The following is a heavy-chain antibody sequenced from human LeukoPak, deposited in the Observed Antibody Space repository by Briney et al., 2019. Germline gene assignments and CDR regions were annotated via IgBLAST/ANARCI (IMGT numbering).Heavy chain of an antibody. J-gene: IGHJ6*03. D-gene: IGHD2/OR15-2a*01. V-gene: IGHV4-4*07. CDR1: GDSINPYY. Sequence: SETLSLTCTVSGDSINPYYWNWIRQSAGKGLEWIGHIYKSGTTNFNPSLTSRVTMSLDTSRNQFSLKLRSVTAADTAVYFCARSFLDYMDVWGKGTTVTVSS. CDR3: ARSFLDYMDV. CDR2: IYKSGTT.